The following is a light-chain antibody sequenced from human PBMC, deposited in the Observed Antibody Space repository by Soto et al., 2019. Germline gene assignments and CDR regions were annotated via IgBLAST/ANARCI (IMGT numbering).Light chain of an antibody. Sequence: QSVLTQPPSASGTPGQTVTVSCSGSSSNIGSYTVNWYQQLPGTAPKLVIYSNHQRPSGVPDRFSGSKSGTSASLAISGLQSEDEADYYCAAWDDSLNGSVFGSGTKVTLL. CDR3: AAWDDSLNGSV. CDR2: SNH. V-gene: IGLV1-44*01. CDR1: SSNIGSYT. J-gene: IGLJ1*01.